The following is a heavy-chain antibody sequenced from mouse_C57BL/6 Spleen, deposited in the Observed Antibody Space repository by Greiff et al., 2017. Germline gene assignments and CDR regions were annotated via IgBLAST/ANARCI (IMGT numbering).Heavy chain of an antibody. CDR2: IDPSDSET. CDR1: GYTFTSYW. D-gene: IGHD2-5*01. Sequence: QVQLQQPRAELVRPGSSVKLSCKASGYTFTSYWMHWVKQRPIQGLEWIGNIDPSDSETHYNQKFKDKATLTVDKSSSTAYMQLSSLTSEDSAVYYCARTDYYSNQYYFDYWGQGTTLTVSS. J-gene: IGHJ2*01. CDR3: ARTDYYSNQYYFDY. V-gene: IGHV1-52*01.